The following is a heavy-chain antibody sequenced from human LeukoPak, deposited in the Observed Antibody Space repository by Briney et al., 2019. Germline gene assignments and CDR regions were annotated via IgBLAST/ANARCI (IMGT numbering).Heavy chain of an antibody. CDR2: IRSKAYGGTT. CDR1: GFTFSGSA. D-gene: IGHD3-3*01. V-gene: IGHV3-49*04. Sequence: PGGSLRLSCAASGFTFSGSAMHWVRQAPGEGLEWVGFIRSKAYGGTTEYAASVKGRFTISRDDSKSIAYLQMNSLKTEDTAVYYCTTVLRFLEWLLDPYYYYYMDVWGKGTTVTVSS. CDR3: TTVLRFLEWLLDPYYYYYMDV. J-gene: IGHJ6*03.